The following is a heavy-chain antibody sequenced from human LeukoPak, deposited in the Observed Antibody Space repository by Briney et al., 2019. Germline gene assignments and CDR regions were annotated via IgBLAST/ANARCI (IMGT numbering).Heavy chain of an antibody. D-gene: IGHD3-16*02. CDR2: ISGSGGST. J-gene: IGHJ4*02. Sequence: GGSLRLSFAASGFTFSSYAMSWVRQAPGKGLEWVSAISGSGGSTYYADSVKGRFTISRDNSKNTLYLQMNSLRAEDTAVYYCAKDLAAFWGVIVLDYWGQGTLVTVSS. CDR1: GFTFSSYA. V-gene: IGHV3-23*01. CDR3: AKDLAAFWGVIVLDY.